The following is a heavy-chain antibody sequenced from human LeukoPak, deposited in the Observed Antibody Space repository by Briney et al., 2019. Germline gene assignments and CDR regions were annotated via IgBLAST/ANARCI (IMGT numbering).Heavy chain of an antibody. Sequence: GGSLRLSCAASGFTFSSYGMHWVRQAPGKGLEWVAVISYDGSNKYYADSVKGRFTISRDNSKNTLYLRMNSLRAEDTAVYYCAREGIKYQLLLDYWGQGTLVTVSS. J-gene: IGHJ4*02. CDR3: AREGIKYQLLLDY. V-gene: IGHV3-30*03. D-gene: IGHD2-2*01. CDR1: GFTFSSYG. CDR2: ISYDGSNK.